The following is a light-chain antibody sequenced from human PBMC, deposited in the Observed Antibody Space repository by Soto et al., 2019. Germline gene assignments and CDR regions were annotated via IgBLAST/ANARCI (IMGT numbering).Light chain of an antibody. J-gene: IGKJ1*01. CDR3: QQYETFSGT. Sequence: IQLTQSPSSLSTSVCHRVTITRRASQSISSWLAWYQQKPGKAPKLLIYDASALPRGVPSRFSGSGSGTKFTLTIASLQPDDFATYYCQQYETFSGTFGPGTKVDIK. V-gene: IGKV1-5*01. CDR1: QSISSW. CDR2: DAS.